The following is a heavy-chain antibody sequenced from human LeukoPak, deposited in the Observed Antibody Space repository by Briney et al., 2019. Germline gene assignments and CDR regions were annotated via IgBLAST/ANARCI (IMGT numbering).Heavy chain of an antibody. V-gene: IGHV4-31*03. D-gene: IGHD6-6*01. CDR1: GGSISSGGYY. J-gene: IGHJ6*03. CDR2: IYYSGST. CDR3: ARMSSYYYYMDV. Sequence: KTSQTLSLTCTVSGGSISSGGYYWSWIRQHPGKGLEWIGYIYYSGSTYYNPSLKSRVTISVDTSKNQFSLKLSSVTAADMAVYYCARMSSYYYYMDVWGKGTTVTVSS.